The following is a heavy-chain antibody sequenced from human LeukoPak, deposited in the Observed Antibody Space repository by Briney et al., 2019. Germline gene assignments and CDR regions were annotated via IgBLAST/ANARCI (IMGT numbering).Heavy chain of an antibody. CDR3: AGDREWRYYYMDV. D-gene: IGHD3-3*01. V-gene: IGHV4-59*01. Sequence: SETLSLTCTVSGGSISSYYWSWIRQPPGKGLEWIGYIYYSGSTNYNPSLKSRVTISVDTSKNQFSLKLSSVTAADTAVYYCAGDREWRYYYMDVWGKGTTVTVSS. CDR1: GGSISSYY. J-gene: IGHJ6*03. CDR2: IYYSGST.